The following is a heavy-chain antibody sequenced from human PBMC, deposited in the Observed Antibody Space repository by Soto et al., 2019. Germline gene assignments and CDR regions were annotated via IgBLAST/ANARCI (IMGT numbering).Heavy chain of an antibody. CDR1: GYAFTGYH. CDR3: ARIGHAY. Sequence: GASVNVYCKCSGYAFTGYHVHWVRQAPGQGLEWMGRIHPNSGGTNYAQKFQGRVTMTRDTSINTAYMELSGLRADDTAFYYCARIGHAYRGQGTHVTLSS. V-gene: IGHV1-2*06. J-gene: IGHJ4*02. CDR2: IHPNSGGT.